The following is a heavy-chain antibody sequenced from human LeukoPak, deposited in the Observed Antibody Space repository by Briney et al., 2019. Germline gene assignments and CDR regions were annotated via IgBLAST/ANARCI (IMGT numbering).Heavy chain of an antibody. CDR3: AKDIDFYGGNFDY. J-gene: IGHJ4*02. D-gene: IGHD4-23*01. Sequence: GGSLRLSCAASGFTFNTYAMHWVRQAPGKGLEWVSLISYDGSNKYYADSVSGRFTISRDNSKNTMYMQLNSLRAEDTAVYYCAKDIDFYGGNFDYWGQGTLVTVSS. CDR2: ISYDGSNK. CDR1: GFTFNTYA. V-gene: IGHV3-30-3*01.